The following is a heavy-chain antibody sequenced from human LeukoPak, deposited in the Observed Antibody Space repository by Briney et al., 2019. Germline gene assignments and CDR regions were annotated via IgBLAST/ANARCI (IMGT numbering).Heavy chain of an antibody. V-gene: IGHV1-18*01. CDR3: ARVYAYCSSTSCLDY. Sequence: ASVKVSSRASGYTFTSYGISWVRQAPGQGLEWMGWIGAYNGDADYPQKLQGRVTMTTDTSTSTAYMELRSLRSDDSAVYYCARVYAYCSSTSCLDYWGQGTLVTVSS. D-gene: IGHD2-2*01. J-gene: IGHJ4*02. CDR2: IGAYNGDA. CDR1: GYTFTSYG.